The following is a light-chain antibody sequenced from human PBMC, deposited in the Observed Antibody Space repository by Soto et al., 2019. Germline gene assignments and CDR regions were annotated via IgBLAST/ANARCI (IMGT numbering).Light chain of an antibody. V-gene: IGLV2-14*01. CDR2: KVS. CDR1: SSDVGSYKY. J-gene: IGLJ7*01. Sequence: QSALTQPASVSGSPGQSITISCTGTSSDVGSYKYVSWYQQHPGKAPKLLIYKVSNRPSGVSDRFSGSKSANTASLTISGLPAEDEANYYCRSYTSISTRVFGGGTQLTVL. CDR3: RSYTSISTRV.